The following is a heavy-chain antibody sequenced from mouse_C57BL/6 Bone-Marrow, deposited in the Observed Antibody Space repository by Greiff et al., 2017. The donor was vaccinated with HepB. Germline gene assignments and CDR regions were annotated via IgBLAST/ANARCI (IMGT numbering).Heavy chain of an antibody. D-gene: IGHD2-4*01. Sequence: QVQLQQPGAELVRPGSSVKLSCKASGYTFTSYWMDWVKQRPGQGLEWIGNIYPSDSETHYNQKFKDKATLTVDKSSSTAYMQLSSLTSEDSAVYYCARVDDFLYYYAMDYWGQGTSVTVSS. J-gene: IGHJ4*01. V-gene: IGHV1-61*01. CDR3: ARVDDFLYYYAMDY. CDR1: GYTFTSYW. CDR2: IYPSDSET.